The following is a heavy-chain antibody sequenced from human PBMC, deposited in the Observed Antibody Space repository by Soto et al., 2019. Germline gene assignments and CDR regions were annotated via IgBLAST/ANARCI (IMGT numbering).Heavy chain of an antibody. CDR3: ARGDDYGDYEGLFDI. CDR2: IYYSGST. Sequence: SETLSLTCTVSGGSISSYYWSWIRQTPGKGLEWIGYIYYSGSTNYNPSLKSRVTISVDTSKNQFSLKLSSVTAADTAVYYCARGDDYGDYEGLFDIWGQGIMVTVSS. D-gene: IGHD4-17*01. V-gene: IGHV4-59*01. J-gene: IGHJ3*02. CDR1: GGSISSYY.